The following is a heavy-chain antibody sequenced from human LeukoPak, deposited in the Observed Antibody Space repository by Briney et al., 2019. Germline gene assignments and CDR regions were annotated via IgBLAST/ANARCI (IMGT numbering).Heavy chain of an antibody. CDR2: IYTSGST. Sequence: SETLSLTCTVSGGSISSYYWSWIRQPAGKGLEWIGRIYTSGSTNYNPSLKSRVTMSVDTSKNQFSLKLSSVTAADTAVYYCAGDHGVATIEGYYYGMDVWGQGTTVTVSS. CDR1: GGSISSYY. D-gene: IGHD5-12*01. V-gene: IGHV4-4*07. J-gene: IGHJ6*02. CDR3: AGDHGVATIEGYYYGMDV.